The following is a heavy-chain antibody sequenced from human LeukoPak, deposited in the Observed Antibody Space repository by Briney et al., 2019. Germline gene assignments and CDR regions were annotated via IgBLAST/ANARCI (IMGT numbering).Heavy chain of an antibody. CDR1: GYTFTSYD. V-gene: IGHV1-8*01. CDR3: ARGGKYSNYPRY. D-gene: IGHD4-11*01. Sequence: VASVKVSCKASGYTFTSYDINWVRQATGQGLEWMGWMNPNSGNTGYAQKFQGRVTMTRNTSISTAYMELSSLRSEDTAVYYCARGGKYSNYPRYWGQGTLVTVSS. CDR2: MNPNSGNT. J-gene: IGHJ4*02.